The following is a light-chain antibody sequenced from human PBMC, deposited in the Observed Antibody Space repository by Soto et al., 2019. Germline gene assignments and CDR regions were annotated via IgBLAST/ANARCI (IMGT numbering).Light chain of an antibody. V-gene: IGLV2-8*01. CDR2: EVN. CDR3: SSHAGSINLI. CDR1: SSDVGGYNF. Sequence: QCALTQPPSASGSPGQSVTIPCTGTSSDVGGYNFVSWYQQHPGKAPKLLIYEVNKRPSGVPDRFSGSKSGNTASLTVSGLQAEDEADYYCSSHAGSINLIFGGGTKLTVL. J-gene: IGLJ2*01.